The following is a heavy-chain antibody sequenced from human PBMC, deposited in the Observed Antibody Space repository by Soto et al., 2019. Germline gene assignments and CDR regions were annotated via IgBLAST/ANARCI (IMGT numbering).Heavy chain of an antibody. CDR1: GYSFSTYW. J-gene: IGHJ4*02. D-gene: IGHD6-19*01. Sequence: PGESLKISCKGSGYSFSTYWIGWVRQMPGKGLEWMGIIYPGDSDTRYSPSFQGQVTISADKSISTAYLQWSSLKASDTAMYYCARRPYSSGWYPPDYWGQGTLVTVSS. CDR2: IYPGDSDT. CDR3: ARRPYSSGWYPPDY. V-gene: IGHV5-51*01.